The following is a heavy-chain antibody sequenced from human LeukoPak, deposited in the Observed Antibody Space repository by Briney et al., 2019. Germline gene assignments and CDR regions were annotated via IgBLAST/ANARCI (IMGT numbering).Heavy chain of an antibody. CDR3: ARGFSYPDY. J-gene: IGHJ4*02. V-gene: IGHV3-23*01. CDR2: IGGSGT. Sequence: GGSLRLSCVASGFTFSNCAMSWVRQAPGKELEWVSTIGGSGTYYADSVKGRLTISRDNSKNTLSLQMNSLRAEDTAVYYCARGFSYPDYWGQGTLVTVSS. CDR1: GFTFSNCA.